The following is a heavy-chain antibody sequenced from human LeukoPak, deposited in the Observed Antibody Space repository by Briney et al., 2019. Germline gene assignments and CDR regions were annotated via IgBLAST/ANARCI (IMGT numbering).Heavy chain of an antibody. CDR1: VFTVSSNY. V-gene: IGHV3-66*02. CDR2: IYSGGST. CDR3: AREVRGYYFDY. J-gene: IGHJ4*02. D-gene: IGHD3-22*01. Sequence: GGSLRLSCAASVFTVSSNYMSWVRQAPGKGLEWVSVIYSGGSTYYADSVKGRFTISRDNSKNTLYLQMNSLRAEDTAVYYCAREVRGYYFDYWGQGTLVTVSS.